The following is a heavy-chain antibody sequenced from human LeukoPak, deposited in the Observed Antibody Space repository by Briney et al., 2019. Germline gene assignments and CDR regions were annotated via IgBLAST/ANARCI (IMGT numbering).Heavy chain of an antibody. D-gene: IGHD1-26*01. CDR2: MNSDVATT. CDR1: GFTFSRSW. J-gene: IGHJ4*02. Sequence: GGSLRLSCAASGFTFSRSWMHWVRQAPGKGLVWVSRMNSDVATTTYADSVKGRFTISRDNAKNTLYLHMNSLRAEDTAVYFCVRALLGQDDCWGQGTLLTVSS. CDR3: VRALLGQDDC. V-gene: IGHV3-74*03.